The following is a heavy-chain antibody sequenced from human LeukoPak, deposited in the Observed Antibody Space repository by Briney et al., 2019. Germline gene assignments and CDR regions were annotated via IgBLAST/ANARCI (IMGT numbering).Heavy chain of an antibody. Sequence: SVKVSCKASGGTFSSYAISWVRQGPGQGLEWMGGIIPIFGTANYAQKFQGRVTITADESTSTAYMELSSLRSEDTAVYYCARGGYDYVWGSYRPFDYWGQGTLVTASS. CDR2: IIPIFGTA. D-gene: IGHD3-16*02. J-gene: IGHJ4*02. CDR3: ARGGYDYVWGSYRPFDY. V-gene: IGHV1-69*13. CDR1: GGTFSSYA.